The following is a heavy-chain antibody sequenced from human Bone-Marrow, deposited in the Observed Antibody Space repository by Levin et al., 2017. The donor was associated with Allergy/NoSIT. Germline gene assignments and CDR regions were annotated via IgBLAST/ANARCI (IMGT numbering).Heavy chain of an antibody. CDR2: INTDGSST. Sequence: PGGSLRLSCEASGFTFSYYWMHWVRQAPGKGLVWVSRINTDGSSTNYADSVKGRFTISRDNAKSTLYLQMNSLRAEDTAVYYCLRGERDCSGGACFLDYWGQGSLVTVSS. V-gene: IGHV3-74*01. CDR1: GFTFSYYW. CDR3: LRGERDCSGGACFLDY. J-gene: IGHJ4*02. D-gene: IGHD2-15*01.